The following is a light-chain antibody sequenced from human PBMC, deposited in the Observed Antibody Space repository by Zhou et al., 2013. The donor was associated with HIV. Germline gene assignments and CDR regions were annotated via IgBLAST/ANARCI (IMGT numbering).Light chain of an antibody. CDR1: QGINRY. CDR3: LQCKSYPLT. CDR2: TAS. J-gene: IGKJ4*01. V-gene: IGKV1-9*01. Sequence: DIQLTQSPSFLSASLGDRVTITCRASQGINRYLNWYQQEPGKAPKLLIYTASTLQSGVPSRFSGSGSGTEFTLTISSLQPEDFATYFCLQCKSYPLTFGGGTEGGD.